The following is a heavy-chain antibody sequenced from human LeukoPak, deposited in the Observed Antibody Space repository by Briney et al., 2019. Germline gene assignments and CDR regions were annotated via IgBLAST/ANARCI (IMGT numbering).Heavy chain of an antibody. CDR3: ARNPRGYSYANYPN. J-gene: IGHJ4*02. CDR1: GFTFSSYT. CDR2: ISSSSSYI. D-gene: IGHD5-18*01. Sequence: GGSLRLSCAAPGFTFSSYTMNWVRQAPGKGLEWVSSISSSSSYIYYADSVKGRFTISRDNAKDSLYLQMNSLRAEDTAVYYCARNPRGYSYANYPNWGQGTLVTVSS. V-gene: IGHV3-21*01.